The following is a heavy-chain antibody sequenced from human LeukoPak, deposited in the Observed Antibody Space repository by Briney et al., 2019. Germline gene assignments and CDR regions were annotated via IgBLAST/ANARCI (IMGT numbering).Heavy chain of an antibody. Sequence: SETLSLTCTVSGGSISSGGYYWSWIRQPPGKGLEWIGYIYHSGSTYYNPSLKSRVTISVDRSKNQFSLKLSSVTAADTAVYYCARATDNWFDPWGKGTTVTVSS. J-gene: IGHJ5*01. CDR3: ARATDNWFDP. CDR2: IYHSGST. V-gene: IGHV4-30-2*01. CDR1: GGSISSGGYY.